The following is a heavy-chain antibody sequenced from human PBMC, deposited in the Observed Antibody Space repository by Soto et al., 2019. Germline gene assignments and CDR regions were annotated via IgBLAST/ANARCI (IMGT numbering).Heavy chain of an antibody. CDR1: GGSISSGGYS. Sequence: PSETLSLTYAVSGGSISSGGYSWSCIRQPPGKGLEWIGYIYHSGSTYYNPSLKSRVTISVDRSKNQFSLKLSSVTAADTAVYYCARGVFGGRNYYGSGSYYNYYYYGMDVWGQGTTVTVSS. CDR2: IYHSGST. J-gene: IGHJ6*02. D-gene: IGHD3-10*01. CDR3: ARGVFGGRNYYGSGSYYNYYYYGMDV. V-gene: IGHV4-30-2*01.